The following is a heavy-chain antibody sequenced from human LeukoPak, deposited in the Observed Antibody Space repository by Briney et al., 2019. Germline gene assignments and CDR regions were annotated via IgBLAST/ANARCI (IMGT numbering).Heavy chain of an antibody. V-gene: IGHV1-69*04. CDR1: GGTFSSYA. CDR2: IIPILGIA. Sequence: SVKVPCKASGGTFSSYAISWVRQAPGQGLEWMGRIIPILGIANYAQKFQGRVTITADKSTSTAYMELSSLRSEDTAVYYCAKLKAIFGVVSPSDYWGQGTLVTVSS. D-gene: IGHD3-3*01. CDR3: AKLKAIFGVVSPSDY. J-gene: IGHJ4*02.